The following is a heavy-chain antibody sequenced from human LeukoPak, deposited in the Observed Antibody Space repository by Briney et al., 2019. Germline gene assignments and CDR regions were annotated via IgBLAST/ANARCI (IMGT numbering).Heavy chain of an antibody. V-gene: IGHV5-51*01. CDR3: ARHGAGATDYYYGMDV. J-gene: IGHJ6*02. CDR2: IYPGDSDT. D-gene: IGHD1-26*01. CDR1: GYSFTSYW. Sequence: GESLKISCKGSGYSFTSYWIGWVRPMPGKGLEWMGIIYPGDSDTRYSPSFQGQVTISADKSISTAYLQWSSLKASDTAMYYCARHGAGATDYYYGMDVWGQGTAVTVSS.